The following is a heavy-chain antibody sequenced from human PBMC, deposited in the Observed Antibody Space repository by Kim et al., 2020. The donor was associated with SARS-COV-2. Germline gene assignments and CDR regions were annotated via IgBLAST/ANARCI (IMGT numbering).Heavy chain of an antibody. Sequence: GGSLRLSCAASGFTFRRYAMSWVRQAPGKGLEWVSGIIGIGGSTYYADSVRGRFTISRDNSKNTLYLQMNSLRAEDTALYYCAKALSYADFLAPQHFDYWGQGTLVTVSS. D-gene: IGHD4-17*01. CDR1: GFTFRRYA. J-gene: IGHJ4*02. CDR3: AKALSYADFLAPQHFDY. V-gene: IGHV3-23*01. CDR2: IIGIGGST.